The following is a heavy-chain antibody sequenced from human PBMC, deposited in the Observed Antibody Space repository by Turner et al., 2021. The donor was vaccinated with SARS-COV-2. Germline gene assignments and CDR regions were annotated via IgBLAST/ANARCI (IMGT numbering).Heavy chain of an antibody. CDR1: GYTLIELS. V-gene: IGHV1-69*14. CDR3: ARDSSSGPLGY. CDR2: IIPIFGTA. J-gene: IGHJ4*02. Sequence: QVQLVQSGAEVKKPGASVKVSCKVSGYTLIELSMHWVRQAPGQGLEWMGGIIPIFGTANFAQKFQGRVTITADKSTSTAYMELSSLRSEDTAVYYCARDSSSGPLGYWGQGTLVTVSS. D-gene: IGHD3-22*01.